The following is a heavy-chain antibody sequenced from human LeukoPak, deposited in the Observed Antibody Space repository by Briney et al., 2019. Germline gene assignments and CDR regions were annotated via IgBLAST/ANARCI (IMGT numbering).Heavy chain of an antibody. CDR2: IYYSGRT. J-gene: IGHJ4*02. CDR3: ARGRWLQLPDY. V-gene: IGHV4-59*01. CDR1: GGSISSYY. D-gene: IGHD5-24*01. Sequence: PSETLSLTCTVSGGSISSYYWSWIRQPPGRGLEWIGSIYYSGRTNYNPSLKSRVTISLDTSKNQFSLKLSSVTAADTAVYYCARGRWLQLPDYWGQGTLVTVSS.